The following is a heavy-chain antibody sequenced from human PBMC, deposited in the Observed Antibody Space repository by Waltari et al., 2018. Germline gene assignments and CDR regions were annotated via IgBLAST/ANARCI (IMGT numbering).Heavy chain of an antibody. CDR1: GFTFSSYA. D-gene: IGHD6-25*01. J-gene: IGHJ6*03. Sequence: QVQLVESGGGVVQPGRSLRLSCAASGFTFSSYAMHWVRQAPGKGLEWVAVISYDGSNKYYADSVKDVFTISRDKSKNTLYLQMNSLRAEDTAVYYCARDRLERLARRYYYRDVWGKGTTVTVSS. CDR3: ARDRLERLARRYYYRDV. CDR2: ISYDGSNK. V-gene: IGHV3-30-3*01.